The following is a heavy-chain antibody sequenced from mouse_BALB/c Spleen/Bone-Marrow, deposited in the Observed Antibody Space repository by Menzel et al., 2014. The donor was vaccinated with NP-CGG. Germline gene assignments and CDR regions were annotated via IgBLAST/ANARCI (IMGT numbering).Heavy chain of an antibody. V-gene: IGHV4-1*02. CDR3: ARLGYYGYFVD. D-gene: IGHD2-3*01. CDR2: INPESSTI. CDR1: GFDFRRYW. J-gene: IGHJ2*01. Sequence: EVKLMESGGGLVQPGGSLKLSCAASGFDFRRYWMSWVRQVPGKGLEWIGEINPESSTINYTPSLKDKFIISRDNAKNTLCLQMSKVRSEDTALYYCARLGYYGYFVDWGQGTTLTVSS.